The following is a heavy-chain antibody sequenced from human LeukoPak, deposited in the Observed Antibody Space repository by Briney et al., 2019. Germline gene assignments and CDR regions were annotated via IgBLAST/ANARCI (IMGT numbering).Heavy chain of an antibody. CDR1: GGSISSYY. D-gene: IGHD1-26*01. CDR2: IYYSGST. Sequence: SETLSLTCTVSGGSISSYYWGWIRQPPGKGLGWIGSIYYSGSTYYNPSLKSRVTISVDTSKNQFSLKLSSVTAADTAVYYCARRGGYYYYYMDVWGKGTTVTISS. CDR3: ARRGGYYYYYMDV. J-gene: IGHJ6*03. V-gene: IGHV4-39*07.